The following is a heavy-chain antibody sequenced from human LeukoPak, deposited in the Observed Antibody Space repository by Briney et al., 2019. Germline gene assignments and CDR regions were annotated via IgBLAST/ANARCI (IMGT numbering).Heavy chain of an antibody. CDR1: GYTLTELS. V-gene: IGHV1-24*01. J-gene: IGHJ6*02. Sequence: ASVKVSCKVSGYTLTELSMHWVRQAPGKGLEWMGGFDPEDGETIYAQKFQGRVTMTDDTSTDTAYMELSSLRSEDTAVYYCATGTYYDFWSGKDPKPYYYGMDVRGQGTTVTVSS. D-gene: IGHD3-3*01. CDR3: ATGTYYDFWSGKDPKPYYYGMDV. CDR2: FDPEDGET.